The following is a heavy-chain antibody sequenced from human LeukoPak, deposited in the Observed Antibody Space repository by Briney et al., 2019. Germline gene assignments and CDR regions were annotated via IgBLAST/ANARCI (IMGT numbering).Heavy chain of an antibody. Sequence: PGGSLRLSCAASGFTFSSYSMNWVRQAPGKGLEWVSSISSSSSYIYYADSVKGRFTISRDNAKNSLYLQMNSLRAEDTAVYYCARDPFSSGSQTFDYWGQGTLVTVSS. CDR3: ARDPFSSGSQTFDY. V-gene: IGHV3-21*01. J-gene: IGHJ4*02. CDR2: ISSSSSYI. D-gene: IGHD3-10*01. CDR1: GFTFSSYS.